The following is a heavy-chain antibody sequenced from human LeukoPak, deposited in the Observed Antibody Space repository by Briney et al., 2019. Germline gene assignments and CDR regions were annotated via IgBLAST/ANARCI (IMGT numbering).Heavy chain of an antibody. D-gene: IGHD1-26*01. J-gene: IGHJ4*02. CDR1: GGSFSGYY. Sequence: SETLSLTCAVYGGSFSGYYWSWIRQAAGKGLEWIGRIHTSGDTTYNPSLKSRVTMSVDTSKNQFSLKLRSVTAADTAVYYCARDPGPSGSYLFDYWGQGTLITVSS. V-gene: IGHV4-4*07. CDR3: ARDPGPSGSYLFDY. CDR2: IHTSGDT.